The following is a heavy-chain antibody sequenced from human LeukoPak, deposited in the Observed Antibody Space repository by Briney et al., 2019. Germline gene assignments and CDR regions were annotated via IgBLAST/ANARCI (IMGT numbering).Heavy chain of an antibody. CDR3: ASSGYYGSGSYSAFDY. V-gene: IGHV1-2*02. Sequence: ASVKVSCKASGYTFTGYYMHWVRQAPGQGLEWMGWINPNSGGTNYAQKFQGRVTMTRDTSISTAYMELSRLRSEDTAVYYCASSGYYGSGSYSAFDYWGQGTLVTVSS. CDR1: GYTFTGYY. CDR2: INPNSGGT. D-gene: IGHD3-10*01. J-gene: IGHJ4*02.